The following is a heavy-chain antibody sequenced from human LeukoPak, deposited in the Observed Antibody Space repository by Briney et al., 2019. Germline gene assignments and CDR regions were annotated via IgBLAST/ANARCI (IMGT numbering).Heavy chain of an antibody. CDR2: INPNSGGT. D-gene: IGHD4-17*01. J-gene: IGHJ4*02. Sequence: GASVTVSCMASVYTFTGYYMHWVRQAPGQGLEWMGWINPNSGGTNYAQDFHGRVTMTRDTSISTAYMELSRLRSDDTAVYYCARAYGDYAGRYFDYWGQGTLVTVSS. CDR3: ARAYGDYAGRYFDY. V-gene: IGHV1-2*02. CDR1: VYTFTGYY.